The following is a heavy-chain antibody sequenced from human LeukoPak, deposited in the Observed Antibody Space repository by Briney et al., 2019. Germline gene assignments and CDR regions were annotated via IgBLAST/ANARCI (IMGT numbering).Heavy chain of an antibody. CDR3: ACLTTADAFDI. V-gene: IGHV4-59*01. Sequence: SETLSLTCTVSGGSISSYYWSWIRQPPGKGLEWTGYIYNSGSTNYNPSLKSRVTISVDTSKNQFSLKLSSVTAADTAVYYCACLTTADAFDIWGQGTMVTVSS. J-gene: IGHJ3*02. D-gene: IGHD3-22*01. CDR2: IYNSGST. CDR1: GGSISSYY.